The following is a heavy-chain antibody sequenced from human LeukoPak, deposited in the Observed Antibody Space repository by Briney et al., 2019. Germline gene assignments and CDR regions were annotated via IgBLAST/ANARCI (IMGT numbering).Heavy chain of an antibody. J-gene: IGHJ4*02. CDR2: INPNGGGT. D-gene: IGHD1-14*01. V-gene: IGHV1-2*02. CDR1: GYTFTDYY. CDR3: AGGITGGDY. Sequence: ASVKVSCKAFGYTFTDYYIHWVRQAPGQGLEWMGWINPNGGGTNYAQKFQGRVTVTRDTSINTAYMELSSLRSDDTALYYCAGGITGGDYWGQGTLVTVSS.